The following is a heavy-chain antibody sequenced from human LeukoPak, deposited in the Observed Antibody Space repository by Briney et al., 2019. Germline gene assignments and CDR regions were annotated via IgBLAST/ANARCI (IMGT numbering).Heavy chain of an antibody. V-gene: IGHV4-39*07. Sequence: SETLSLTCTVSGGSISSSSYYWGWIRQPPGKGLEWIGSIYYSGGTYYNPSLKSRVTISVDTSKNQFSLKLSSVTAADTAVYYCARLRGYFDYWGQGTLVTVSS. CDR3: ARLRGYFDY. CDR2: IYYSGGT. CDR1: GGSISSSSYY. D-gene: IGHD3-10*01. J-gene: IGHJ4*02.